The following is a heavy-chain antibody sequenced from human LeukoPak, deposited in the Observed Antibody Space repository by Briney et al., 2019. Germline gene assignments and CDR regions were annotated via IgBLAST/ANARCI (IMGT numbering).Heavy chain of an antibody. V-gene: IGHV3-48*01. J-gene: IGHJ3*02. CDR2: ISGSSSTI. D-gene: IGHD3-22*01. Sequence: GGSLRLSCAASGFTFNSNCMNWVRQAPGKGLEWVSYISGSSSTIYYADSVKGRFTISRDNAKNSLYLQMNSLRAEDTAVYYCARDSYYYDSSGFAYAFDIWGQGTMVTVSS. CDR1: GFTFNSNC. CDR3: ARDSYYYDSSGFAYAFDI.